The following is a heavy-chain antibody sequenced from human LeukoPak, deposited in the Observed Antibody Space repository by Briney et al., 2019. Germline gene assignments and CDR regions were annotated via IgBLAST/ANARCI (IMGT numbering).Heavy chain of an antibody. CDR3: ARDGNYYDSSGYYSYFDY. Sequence: PGGSLRLSCTASGFTFSSYWMHWVRQAPGKGLVWVSRINSDGSSTSYADSVKGRFTISRDNAKNTLYLQMNSLRAEDTAVYYCARDGNYYDSSGYYSYFDYWGQGTLVAVSS. CDR1: GFTFSSYW. CDR2: INSDGSST. J-gene: IGHJ4*02. V-gene: IGHV3-74*01. D-gene: IGHD3-22*01.